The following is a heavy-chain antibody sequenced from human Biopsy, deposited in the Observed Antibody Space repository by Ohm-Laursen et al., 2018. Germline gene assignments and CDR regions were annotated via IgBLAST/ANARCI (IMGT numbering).Heavy chain of an antibody. Sequence: GSLRLSCTASGFTFSSYAMTWFRQAPGKGLEWVSTISGNSDIIYDTDSVKGRFTISRDNSKNTLYLQMNSLRADDTAVYYCATIAGWGSSPDLRPYWGQGTLVTVSS. CDR1: GFTFSSYA. CDR2: ISGNSDII. CDR3: ATIAGWGSSPDLRPY. D-gene: IGHD3-3*01. J-gene: IGHJ4*02. V-gene: IGHV3-23*01.